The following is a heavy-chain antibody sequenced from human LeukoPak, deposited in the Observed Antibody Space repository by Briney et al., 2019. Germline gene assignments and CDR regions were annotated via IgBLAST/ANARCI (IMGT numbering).Heavy chain of an antibody. CDR1: GGSISYYY. CDR2: VYYSGGT. V-gene: IGHV4-59*08. J-gene: IGHJ3*02. Sequence: PSETLSLTCTVSGGSISYYYWSWIRQPPGKGLEWIGYVYYSGGTSYNPSLKSRVTISLDTSKHQFSLKLNSVTAADTAVYYCARHAYCGGDCFGGAFEIWGQGTMVTVSS. D-gene: IGHD2-21*02. CDR3: ARHAYCGGDCFGGAFEI.